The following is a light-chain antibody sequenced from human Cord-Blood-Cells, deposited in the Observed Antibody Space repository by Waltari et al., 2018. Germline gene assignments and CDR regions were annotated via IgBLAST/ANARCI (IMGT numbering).Light chain of an antibody. J-gene: IGKJ4*01. CDR1: QSVSSY. V-gene: IGKV3-11*01. Sequence: EIVLKQSPAPLPFSTGVRATLSCRPSQSVSSYFAWYQQKPGQGPRLLIYDASNRATDIPARFSGSGSVTDCTLTSSSLEPEDFAVYYCQQRSNWPLTFGGGTKVEIK. CDR2: DAS. CDR3: QQRSNWPLT.